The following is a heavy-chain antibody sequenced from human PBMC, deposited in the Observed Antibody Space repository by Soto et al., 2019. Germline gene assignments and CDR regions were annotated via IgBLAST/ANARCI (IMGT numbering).Heavy chain of an antibody. D-gene: IGHD2-8*01. V-gene: IGHV1-18*01. CDR2: ISAYNGNT. CDR3: ARWGCTNGVCYPTATFDY. J-gene: IGHJ4*02. CDR1: GYTFTSYC. Sequence: ASVKVSCKASGYTFTSYCISWVRQAPGQGLEWMGWISAYNGNTNYAQKLQGRVTMTTDTSTSTAYMELRSLRSDDTAVYYCARWGCTNGVCYPTATFDYWGQGTLVTVSS.